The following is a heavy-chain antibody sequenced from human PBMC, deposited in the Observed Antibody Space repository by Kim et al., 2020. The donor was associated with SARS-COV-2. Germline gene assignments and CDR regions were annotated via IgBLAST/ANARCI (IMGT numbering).Heavy chain of an antibody. CDR3: ARDGSSSWQRYYYYGMDV. J-gene: IGHJ6*02. V-gene: IGHV1-3*01. CDR2: INAGNGNT. Sequence: ASVKVSCKASGYTFTSYAMHWVRQAPGQGLEWMGWINAGNGNTKYSQKFQGRVTITRDTSASTAYMELSSLRSEDTAVYYCARDGSSSWQRYYYYGMDVWGQGTTVTVSS. D-gene: IGHD6-13*01. CDR1: GYTFTSYA.